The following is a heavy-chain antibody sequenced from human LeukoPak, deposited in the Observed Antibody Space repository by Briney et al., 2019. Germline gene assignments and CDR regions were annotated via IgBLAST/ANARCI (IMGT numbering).Heavy chain of an antibody. CDR2: VYYIGSA. Sequence: SETLSLTCTVSGGAIRSYYWSWIRQPPAKGREWIGYVYYIGSANYNPSLKSRVTLSVDTSQNQFSLKLSSVTAADTAVYYCARDRPGYCSSTSCSEGYYYYMDVWGKGTTVTVSS. CDR1: GGAIRSYY. CDR3: ARDRPGYCSSTSCSEGYYYYMDV. J-gene: IGHJ6*03. V-gene: IGHV4-59*01. D-gene: IGHD2-2*01.